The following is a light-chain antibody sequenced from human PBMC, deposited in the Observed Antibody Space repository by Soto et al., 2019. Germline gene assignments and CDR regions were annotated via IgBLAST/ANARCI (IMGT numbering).Light chain of an antibody. CDR3: QQYGGTPLT. J-gene: IGKJ1*01. Sequence: DIVLTQSPGPLPLSPGERATLSCRASQSVSNNYLAWYQQKAGQAPRPLIYAASSRAPGVPDRFRGSGSGTDFSLTISSLEPEDLAVYYCQQYGGTPLTFGQGTKVDIK. V-gene: IGKV3-20*01. CDR2: AAS. CDR1: QSVSNNY.